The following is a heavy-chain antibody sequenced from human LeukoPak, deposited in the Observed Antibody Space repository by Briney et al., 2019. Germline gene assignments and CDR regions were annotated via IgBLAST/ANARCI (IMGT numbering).Heavy chain of an antibody. V-gene: IGHV3-74*01. CDR1: EFTFSGYW. CDR3: ARESLTYYYGSGSYREYYFDY. J-gene: IGHJ4*02. Sequence: QSGGSLRLSCAASEFTFSGYWMHWVRQAPGKGLVWVSRINSDGSSTSYADSVKGRFTISRDNAKNTLYLQMNSLRAEDTAVYYCARESLTYYYGSGSYREYYFDYWGQGTLVTVSS. CDR2: INSDGSST. D-gene: IGHD3-10*01.